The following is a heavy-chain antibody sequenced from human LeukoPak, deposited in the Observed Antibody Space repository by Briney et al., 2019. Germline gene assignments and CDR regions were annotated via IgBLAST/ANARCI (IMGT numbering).Heavy chain of an antibody. CDR3: ARGGAGGVYCSSNSCPFDY. Sequence: PSETLSLTCAVYGGSFSGNYWSWIRQPPGRGLEWLGEIHHSGSTNYNPSLKSRVTISGDTTKNQFSLRLSSVTAADTAVYYCARGGAGGVYCSSNSCPFDYWGQGTLVTVSS. CDR1: GGSFSGNY. CDR2: IHHSGST. J-gene: IGHJ4*02. V-gene: IGHV4-34*01. D-gene: IGHD2-2*01.